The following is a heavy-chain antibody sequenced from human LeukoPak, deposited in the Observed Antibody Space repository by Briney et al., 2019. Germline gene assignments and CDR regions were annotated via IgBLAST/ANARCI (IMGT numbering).Heavy chain of an antibody. V-gene: IGHV3-53*01. CDR3: ARVSQLGNYFDY. CDR1: GLTVSSNY. CDR2: IYSGVNT. D-gene: IGHD1-1*01. Sequence: GGSLRLSCAASGLTVSSNYMNWVRQAPGKGLEWVSIIYSGVNTYYADSVKGRFTISRDNSKNTLYLQMNSLRAEDTAVYYCARVSQLGNYFDYWGQGTLVTVSS. J-gene: IGHJ4*02.